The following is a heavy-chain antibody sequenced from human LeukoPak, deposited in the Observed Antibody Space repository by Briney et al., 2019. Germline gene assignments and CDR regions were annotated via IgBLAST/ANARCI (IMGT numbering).Heavy chain of an antibody. CDR2: IYYSGST. CDR1: GGSISSYY. Sequence: PSETLSLTCTVSGGSISSYYWSWIRQPPGKGLEWIGYIYYSGSTNYNPSLKSRVTISVDTSKKQFSLKLSSVTAADTAVYYCARDSSYYDSSGYYYYGMDVWGQGTTVTVSS. D-gene: IGHD3-22*01. V-gene: IGHV4-59*12. J-gene: IGHJ6*02. CDR3: ARDSSYYDSSGYYYYGMDV.